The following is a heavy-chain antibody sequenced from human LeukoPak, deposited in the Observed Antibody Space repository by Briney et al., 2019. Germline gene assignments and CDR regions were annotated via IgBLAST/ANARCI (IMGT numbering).Heavy chain of an antibody. J-gene: IGHJ5*02. D-gene: IGHD6-13*01. CDR1: GFTFSSYA. V-gene: IGHV3-23*01. Sequence: GGSLRLSCAASGFTFSSYAMSWVRQAPGKGLEWVSAISGSGGSTYYADSVKGRFTISRDNSKNTLYLQVNSLRAEDTAVYYCAKEEAAAGTSGWFDPWGQGTLVTVSS. CDR2: ISGSGGST. CDR3: AKEEAAAGTSGWFDP.